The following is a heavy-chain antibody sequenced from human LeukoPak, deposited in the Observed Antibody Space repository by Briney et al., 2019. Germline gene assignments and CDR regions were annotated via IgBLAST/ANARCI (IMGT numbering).Heavy chain of an antibody. D-gene: IGHD5-18*01. V-gene: IGHV3-33*06. Sequence: PGRSLRLSCAASGFTFSSYGMHWVRQAPGKGLEWVAVIWYDGSNKYYADSVKGRFTISRDNSKNTLYLQMNSLRAEDTAVYYCAKDTAMVYYFGYWGQGTLVTVSS. CDR3: AKDTAMVYYFGY. J-gene: IGHJ4*02. CDR2: IWYDGSNK. CDR1: GFTFSSYG.